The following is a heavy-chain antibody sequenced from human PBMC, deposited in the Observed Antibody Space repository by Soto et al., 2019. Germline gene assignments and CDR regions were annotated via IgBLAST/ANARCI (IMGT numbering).Heavy chain of an antibody. CDR2: IDWDDDK. D-gene: IGHD3-22*01. Sequence: SGPTLVNPTQTLTLTCTFSGFSLSTSGMCVSWIRQPPGKALEWLALIDWDDDKYYSTSLKTRLTISKDTSKNQVVLTMTNMDPVDTATYYCARTLHYYDSSGYYYDYWGQGTLVTVSS. CDR3: ARTLHYYDSSGYYYDY. V-gene: IGHV2-70*01. J-gene: IGHJ4*02. CDR1: GFSLSTSGMC.